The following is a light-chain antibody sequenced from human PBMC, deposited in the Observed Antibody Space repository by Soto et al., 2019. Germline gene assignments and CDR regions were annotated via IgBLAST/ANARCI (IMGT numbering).Light chain of an antibody. CDR1: QRIRDA. Sequence: DIQMTQSPSSLSASVGDRVTITCRASQRIRDALGWYQQKPGKAPKRLIYAESSLQSGVPSRFSGSGSGTEFPLTISSLQPEDFATYYCLQHNSYPQTFGQGTQVEIK. CDR2: AES. J-gene: IGKJ1*01. CDR3: LQHNSYPQT. V-gene: IGKV1-17*01.